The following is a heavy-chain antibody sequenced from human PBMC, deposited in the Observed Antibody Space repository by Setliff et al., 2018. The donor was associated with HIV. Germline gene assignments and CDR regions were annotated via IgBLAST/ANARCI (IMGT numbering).Heavy chain of an antibody. CDR3: AREIRTIEGGALDI. CDR2: IYPDDSET. V-gene: IGHV5-51*01. CDR1: GYRFTSHW. Sequence: GESLKISCKGVGYRFTSHWIAWVRQMPGKGLEWMGNIYPDDSETRYSPSFHGQVTFSADTTVDTAYLQWNTLKSSDTAMYYCAREIRTIEGGALDIWGQGTSVTVSS. J-gene: IGHJ3*02. D-gene: IGHD3-16*01.